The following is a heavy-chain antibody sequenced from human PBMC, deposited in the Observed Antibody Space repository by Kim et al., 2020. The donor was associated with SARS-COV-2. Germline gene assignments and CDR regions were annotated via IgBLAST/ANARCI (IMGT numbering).Heavy chain of an antibody. D-gene: IGHD6-13*01. J-gene: IGHJ5*02. Sequence: SLKRRVTISVDTSKNQFSLKRSSVTAADTAVYYCARGLIAAAGMGGWFDPWGQGTLVTVSS. CDR3: ARGLIAAAGMGGWFDP. V-gene: IGHV4-34*01.